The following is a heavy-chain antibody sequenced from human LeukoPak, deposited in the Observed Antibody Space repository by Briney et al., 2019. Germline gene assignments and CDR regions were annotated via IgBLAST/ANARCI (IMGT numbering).Heavy chain of an antibody. D-gene: IGHD2-2*01. J-gene: IGHJ6*02. Sequence: HGESLKISCKGSGNSFTSYWIGWVRQMPGKGLEWMGIIYPGDSDTRYSPSFQGQVTISADKSISTAHLQWSSLKASDTAMYYCARVPAPNNFYYYYGMDVWGQGTTVTVSS. CDR2: IYPGDSDT. CDR1: GNSFTSYW. CDR3: ARVPAPNNFYYYYGMDV. V-gene: IGHV5-51*01.